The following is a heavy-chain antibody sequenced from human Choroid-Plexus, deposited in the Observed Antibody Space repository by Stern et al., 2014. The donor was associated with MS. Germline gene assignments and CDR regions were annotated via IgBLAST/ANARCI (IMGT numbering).Heavy chain of an antibody. CDR3: ARDQRGITIFGVVTDYYYLGMDV. CDR2: INPNPGGT. CDR1: GYIFTGYY. Sequence: QVQLVQSGAEVKKPGASVKVSCKTSGYIFTGYYIHWVRQAPGPGLEWMAWINPNPGGTKYAQKFQGRVTMSRDTSIITAYVELSSLTSDDTAVYYCARDQRGITIFGVVTDYYYLGMDVWGQGTTVTVSS. V-gene: IGHV1-2*02. D-gene: IGHD3-3*01. J-gene: IGHJ6*02.